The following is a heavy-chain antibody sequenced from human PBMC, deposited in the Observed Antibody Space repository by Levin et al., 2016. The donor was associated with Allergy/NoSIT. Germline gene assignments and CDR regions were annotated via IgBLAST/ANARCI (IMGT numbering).Heavy chain of an antibody. V-gene: IGHV4-39*01. CDR1: GGSISSSSYY. CDR3: ASLPLWFGELGVDY. CDR2: IYYSGST. J-gene: IGHJ4*02. Sequence: SETLSLTCTVSGGSISSSSYYWGWIRQPPGKGLEWIGSIYYSGSTYYNTSLKSRVTISVDRSKNQFSLKLSSVTAADTAVYYCASLPLWFGELGVDYWGQGTLVTVSS. D-gene: IGHD3-10*01.